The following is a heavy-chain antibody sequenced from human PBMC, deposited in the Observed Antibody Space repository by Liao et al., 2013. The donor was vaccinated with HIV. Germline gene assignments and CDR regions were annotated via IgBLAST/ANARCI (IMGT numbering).Heavy chain of an antibody. CDR3: AGNLPFDF. J-gene: IGHJ4*02. V-gene: IGHV4-34*01. Sequence: QVQLQQWGAGLLKPSETLSLTCAVYGESFSGYYWSWIRQPPGKGLEWIGEINHSGSTNYNPSLKSRVTISVDTSKNQFSLKLSSVTAADTAVYYCAGNLPFDFWGQGTLVTVSS. D-gene: IGHD1-1*01. CDR2: INHSGST. CDR1: GESFSGYY.